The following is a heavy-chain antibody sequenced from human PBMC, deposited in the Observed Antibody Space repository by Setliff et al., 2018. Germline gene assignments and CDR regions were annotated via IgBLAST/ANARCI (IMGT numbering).Heavy chain of an antibody. D-gene: IGHD3-16*01. V-gene: IGHV1-69*13. J-gene: IGHJ4*02. CDR1: GGIFSSYA. Sequence: SVKVSCKASGGIFSSYAISWVRQAPGQGLEWMGGIIPVFGTANYAHKFQGRVTITADESTSTAYMELSSLRSEDTAVYYCARLLPLVGPGGPFDYWGQGTLVTVSS. CDR3: ARLLPLVGPGGPFDY. CDR2: IIPVFGTA.